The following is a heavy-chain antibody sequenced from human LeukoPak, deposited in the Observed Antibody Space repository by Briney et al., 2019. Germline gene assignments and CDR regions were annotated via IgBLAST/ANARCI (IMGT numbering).Heavy chain of an antibody. CDR1: GGSISSYY. CDR2: IYYSGST. Sequence: NPSETLSLTCTVSGGSISSYYWSWIRQPPGKGLEWIGYIYYSGSTNYNPSLKSRVTISVDTSKNQFSLKLSSVTAADTAVYYCARQYDGSGYYYSFDYWGQGTLVTVSS. CDR3: ARQYDGSGYYYSFDY. D-gene: IGHD3-22*01. V-gene: IGHV4-59*08. J-gene: IGHJ4*02.